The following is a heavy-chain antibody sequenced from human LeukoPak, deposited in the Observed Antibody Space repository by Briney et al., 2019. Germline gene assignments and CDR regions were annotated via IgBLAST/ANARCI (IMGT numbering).Heavy chain of an antibody. CDR3: ARDRRILGAAGTALDS. Sequence: SGGSLRLSCAASGFSFNYYWMTWVRQAPGKGLEWVANIKHDGGEKYCVDSVKGRFTISRDNANNSIYLQMNSLRAEDAAIYYCARDRRILGAAGTALDSWGQGTLVTVSS. J-gene: IGHJ4*02. CDR1: GFSFNYYW. V-gene: IGHV3-7*03. D-gene: IGHD6-13*01. CDR2: IKHDGGEK.